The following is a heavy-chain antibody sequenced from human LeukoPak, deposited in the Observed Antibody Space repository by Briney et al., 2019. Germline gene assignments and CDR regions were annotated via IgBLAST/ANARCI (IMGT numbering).Heavy chain of an antibody. Sequence: SETLSLTCTVSGGSISSCYWSWIRQPPGKGLEWIGYIYYSGSTNYNPSLKSRVTISVDTSKNQFPLKLSSVTAADTAVYYCARVRAYSSSWYSRDYGMDVWGQGTTVTVSS. J-gene: IGHJ6*02. CDR3: ARVRAYSSSWYSRDYGMDV. V-gene: IGHV4-59*01. CDR1: GGSISSCY. CDR2: IYYSGST. D-gene: IGHD6-13*01.